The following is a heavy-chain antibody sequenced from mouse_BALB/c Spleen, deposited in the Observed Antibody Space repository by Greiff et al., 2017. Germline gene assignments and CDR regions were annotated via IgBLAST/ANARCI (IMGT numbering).Heavy chain of an antibody. D-gene: IGHD1-1*01. J-gene: IGHJ3*01. CDR1: GFNIKDYY. Sequence: VQLKESGAELVRPGALVKLSCKASGFNIKDYYMHWVKQRPEQGLEWIGWIDPENGNTIYDPKFQGKASITADTSSNTAYLQLSSLTSEDTAVYYCAYYAWFAYWGQGTLVTVSA. V-gene: IGHV14-1*02. CDR2: IDPENGNT. CDR3: AYYAWFAY.